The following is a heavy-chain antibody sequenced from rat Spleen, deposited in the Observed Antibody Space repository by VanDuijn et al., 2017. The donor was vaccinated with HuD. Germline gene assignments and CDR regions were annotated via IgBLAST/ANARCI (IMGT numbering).Heavy chain of an antibody. D-gene: IGHD1-11*01. CDR1: GFSLASYH. V-gene: IGHV2-72*01. CDR2: IWSGGST. J-gene: IGHJ3*01. Sequence: QVQLRESGPGLVQPSQTLSLTCTVPGFSLASYHVSWVRQPPGKSLVWMGTIWSGGSTNYNSAVQSRLSISRDTSKSQVFLKMNSLQPEDTGTFYCARHGGRWFAYWGQGTLVTVSS. CDR3: ARHGGRWFAY.